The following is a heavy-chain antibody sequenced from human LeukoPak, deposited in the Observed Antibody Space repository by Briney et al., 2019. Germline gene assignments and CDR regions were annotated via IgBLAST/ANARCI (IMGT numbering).Heavy chain of an antibody. V-gene: IGHV3-23*01. D-gene: IGHD6-13*01. CDR1: GFTFSSYA. J-gene: IGHJ4*02. CDR2: MSGSGASS. CDR3: ANSQQQQLVMAVFDY. Sequence: GGSLRLSCAASGFTFSSYAMSCVRQAPGKGLEWVAAMSGSGASSYYADSVKGRFTISRDNSKNTLYLQMNSLRAEDTAVYYCANSQQQQLVMAVFDYWGQGTLVTVSS.